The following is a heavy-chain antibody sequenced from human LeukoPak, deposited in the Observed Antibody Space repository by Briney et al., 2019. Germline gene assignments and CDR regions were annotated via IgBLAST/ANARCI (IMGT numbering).Heavy chain of an antibody. CDR1: GFTFSDYY. CDR3: ARDVGATTSAVFDI. CDR2: ISSSGAAI. J-gene: IGHJ3*02. V-gene: IGHV3-11*01. D-gene: IGHD1-26*01. Sequence: GGSLKLSCAASGFTFSDYYMTWIRQAPGQGLEWISYISSSGAAIYHPHSLKGRFTISRNNAKSSLYLQMNSLRAEDTAVYYCARDVGATTSAVFDIWRQATMVTVSS.